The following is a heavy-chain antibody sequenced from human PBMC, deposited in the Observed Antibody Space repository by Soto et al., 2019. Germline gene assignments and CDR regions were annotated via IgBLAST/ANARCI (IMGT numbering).Heavy chain of an antibody. CDR1: GGTFSSYA. D-gene: IGHD1-20*01. CDR2: ILPIFGTA. J-gene: IGHJ4*02. V-gene: IGHV1-69*01. CDR3: ARVHIITGPRYYFAY. Sequence: QVQLVQSGAEVKKPGASVKVSCKASGGTFSSYAISWVRQAPGQGLEWMGGILPIFGTANYAQKFQGRVTITADESTSTAYMELSSLRSEDTAVYYCARVHIITGPRYYFAYWGQGTLVTVSS.